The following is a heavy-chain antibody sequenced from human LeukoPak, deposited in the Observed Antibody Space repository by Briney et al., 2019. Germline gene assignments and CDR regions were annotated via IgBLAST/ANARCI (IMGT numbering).Heavy chain of an antibody. D-gene: IGHD5-12*01. CDR3: AHRRGYVVTNWFDP. J-gene: IGHJ5*02. CDR2: IYWNDDK. Sequence: GSGPTLLKPTQTLTLTCTFSGFSRSTRGVGVGWIRQPPGKALEWLSLIYWNDDKRYSPSLKSRLNITKETYKNQMVLAMTNMDPVDTATYYCAHRRGYVVTNWFDPWGQGTLVTVSS. CDR1: GFSRSTRGVG. V-gene: IGHV2-5*01.